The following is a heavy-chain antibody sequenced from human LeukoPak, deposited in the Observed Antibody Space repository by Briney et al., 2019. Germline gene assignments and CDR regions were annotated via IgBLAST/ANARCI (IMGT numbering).Heavy chain of an antibody. CDR3: ARFGTSSSRFFDQ. Sequence: SETLSLTCTVSGGSISAYYWSWMRQPPGKGLEWIGYIHYSGTTNHYPSLKSRVTIALDTSKNQFSLKLNSVTAADTAVYYCARFGTSSSRFFDQWGQGTLVTVSS. CDR1: GGSISAYY. CDR2: IHYSGTT. J-gene: IGHJ4*02. D-gene: IGHD6-6*01. V-gene: IGHV4-59*01.